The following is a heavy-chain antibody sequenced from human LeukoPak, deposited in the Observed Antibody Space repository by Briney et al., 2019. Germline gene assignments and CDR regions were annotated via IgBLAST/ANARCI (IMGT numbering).Heavy chain of an antibody. Sequence: SETLSLTCTVSGGSISSYYWSWIRQPPGKGLEWIGYIYYSGSTNYNPSLKSRVTISVDTSKNQFSLKLSSVTAADTAVYYCGGYSSSHRGFDYWGQGTLVTVSS. J-gene: IGHJ4*02. CDR2: IYYSGST. CDR3: GGYSSSHRGFDY. D-gene: IGHD6-6*01. CDR1: GGSISSYY. V-gene: IGHV4-59*08.